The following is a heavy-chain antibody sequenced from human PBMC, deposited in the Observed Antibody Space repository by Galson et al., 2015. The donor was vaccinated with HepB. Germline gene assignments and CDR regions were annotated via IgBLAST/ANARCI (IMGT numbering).Heavy chain of an antibody. Sequence: SLRLSCAASGFSFSSYDMSWVRQAPGKGLEWVSGIDVSGGSTYYADSVKGRFTISRDNSKNTLSLQMNSLRGEDTALYYCAKGGSGWSGYYGYFHYIDVWGKGTTVTVSS. J-gene: IGHJ6*03. CDR2: IDVSGGST. CDR3: AKGGSGWSGYYGYFHYIDV. D-gene: IGHD3-3*01. CDR1: GFSFSSYD. V-gene: IGHV3-23*01.